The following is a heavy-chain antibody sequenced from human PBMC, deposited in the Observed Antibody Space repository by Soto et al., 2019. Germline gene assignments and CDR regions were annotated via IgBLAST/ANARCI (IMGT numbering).Heavy chain of an antibody. CDR3: ARRGEGMITFGGVYYYHGMGV. CDR2: IDPSDSQT. D-gene: IGHD3-16*01. Sequence: DSLKISCKGSGYSFAGYWITWVRQKPGKGLEWMGRIDPSDSQTYYSPSFRGHVTISADKSISTAYLQWSSLKASDTAMYYSARRGEGMITFGGVYYYHGMGVWGHGTTVTVSS. V-gene: IGHV5-10-1*01. CDR1: GYSFAGYW. J-gene: IGHJ6*02.